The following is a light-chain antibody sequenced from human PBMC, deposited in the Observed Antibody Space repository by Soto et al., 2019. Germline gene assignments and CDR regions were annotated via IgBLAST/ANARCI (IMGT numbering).Light chain of an antibody. V-gene: IGLV2-11*01. CDR3: CSYAGSYTMI. Sequence: QSALTQPRSVSGSPGQSITISCTGTSSDVGGYRFVSWYQKHPGKAPRLMIFDVSERPSGVPDRFSGSKSDNTASLTISGLQAEDEADYYCCSYAGSYTMIFGGGTKVTVL. J-gene: IGLJ2*01. CDR1: SSDVGGYRF. CDR2: DVS.